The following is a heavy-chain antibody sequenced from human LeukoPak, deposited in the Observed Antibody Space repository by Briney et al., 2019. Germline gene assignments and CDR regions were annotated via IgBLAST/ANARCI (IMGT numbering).Heavy chain of an antibody. Sequence: SETLSLTCTVSGGSTGGSYWTWIRQPAGKGLEWVGRIYSSGRSASYNPSPNSRVTMSVDTSNNQFSLRLSSVTAADTAVYFCARQLVLGTKAGFDYWGQGKLVTVSS. J-gene: IGHJ4*02. D-gene: IGHD2-8*01. V-gene: IGHV4-4*07. CDR2: IYSSGRSA. CDR3: ARQLVLGTKAGFDY. CDR1: GGSTGGSY.